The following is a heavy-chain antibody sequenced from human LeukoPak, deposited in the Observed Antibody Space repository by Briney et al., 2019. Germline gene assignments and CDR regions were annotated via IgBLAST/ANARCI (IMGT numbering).Heavy chain of an antibody. CDR3: ARYCSSTSCPEFDI. D-gene: IGHD2-2*01. J-gene: IGHJ3*02. CDR1: GGTFSSYA. CDR2: MNPNSGNT. Sequence: ASVKVSCKASGGTFSSYAISWVRQATGQGLEWMGWMNPNSGNTGYAQKFQGRVTITRNTSISTAYMELSSLRSEDTAVYYCARYCSSTSCPEFDIWGQGTMVTVSS. V-gene: IGHV1-8*03.